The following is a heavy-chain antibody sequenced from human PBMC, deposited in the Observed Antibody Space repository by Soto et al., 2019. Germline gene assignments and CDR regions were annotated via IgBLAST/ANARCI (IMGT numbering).Heavy chain of an antibody. V-gene: IGHV1-46*01. CDR1: GYTFTSYY. D-gene: IGHD2-2*01. CDR3: ARDGSTSPLGFDP. Sequence: GASVKVSCKASGYTFTSYYMHWVRQAPGQGLEWMGIINPSGGSTSYAQKFQGRVTMTRDTSTSTVYMELSSLRSAVTAVYYCARDGSTSPLGFDPWGQGTLVTVSS. J-gene: IGHJ5*02. CDR2: INPSGGST.